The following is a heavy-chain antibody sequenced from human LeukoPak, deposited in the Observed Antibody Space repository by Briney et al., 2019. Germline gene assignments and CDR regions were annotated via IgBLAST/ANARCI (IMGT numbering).Heavy chain of an antibody. V-gene: IGHV3-7*05. D-gene: IGHD1-7*01. CDR2: IKQDGSEK. CDR3: ASETEIGNYDAFDI. Sequence: GGSLRLSCAASGFTFSSYWMSWVRQAPGKGLEWVANIKQDGSEKYYVDSVKGRFTISRDNAKNSLYLQMNSLRAEDTAVYYCASETEIGNYDAFDIWGQGTTVTVSS. J-gene: IGHJ3*02. CDR1: GFTFSSYW.